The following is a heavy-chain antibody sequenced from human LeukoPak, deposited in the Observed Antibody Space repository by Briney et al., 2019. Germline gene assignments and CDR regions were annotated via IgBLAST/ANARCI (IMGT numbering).Heavy chain of an antibody. Sequence: GASVKVSCKASGYTFTSYGISWVRQAPGQGLEWMGGIIPIFGTANYAQKFQGRVTITTDESTSTAYMELSSLRSEDTAVYYCARDSSSANYYYYYMDVWGKGTTVTVSS. J-gene: IGHJ6*03. CDR3: ARDSSSANYYYYYMDV. V-gene: IGHV1-69*05. CDR1: GYTFTSYG. CDR2: IIPIFGTA. D-gene: IGHD6-13*01.